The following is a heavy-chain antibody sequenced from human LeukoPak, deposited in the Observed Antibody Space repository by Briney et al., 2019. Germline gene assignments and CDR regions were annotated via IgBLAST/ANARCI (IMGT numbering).Heavy chain of an antibody. CDR1: GYTFTGYY. CDR3: ARDPAYSSSWYSNNWFDP. V-gene: IGHV1-2*02. D-gene: IGHD6-13*01. J-gene: IGHJ5*02. Sequence: ASVKVSCKASGYTFTGYYMHWVRQAPGQGLEWMGWINPNSGGTNYAQKFQGRVTMTRDTSISTAYMELSRLRSDDTAVYYCARDPAYSSSWYSNNWFDPWGQGTLVTVSS. CDR2: INPNSGGT.